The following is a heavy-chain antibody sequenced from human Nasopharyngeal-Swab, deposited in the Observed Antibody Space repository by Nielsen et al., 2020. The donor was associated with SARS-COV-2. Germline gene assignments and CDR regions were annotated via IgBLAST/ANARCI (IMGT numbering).Heavy chain of an antibody. V-gene: IGHV4-59*01. D-gene: IGHD2-15*01. CDR2: IYYSGST. J-gene: IGHJ3*02. CDR3: ARSDVGYCSGGSCYPLFGAFDI. Sequence: WIRQPPGKGLEWIGYIYYSGSTNYNPSPKSRVTISVDTSKNQFSLKLSSVTAADTAVYYCARSDVGYCSGGSCYPLFGAFDIWGQGTMVTVSS.